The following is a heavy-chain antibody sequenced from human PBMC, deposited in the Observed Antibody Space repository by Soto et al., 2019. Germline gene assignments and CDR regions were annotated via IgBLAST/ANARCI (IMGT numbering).Heavy chain of an antibody. CDR1: GGSISSGGYY. CDR2: IYYSGST. V-gene: IGHV4-31*03. D-gene: IGHD4-17*01. Sequence: QVPLQESGPGLVKPSQTLSLTCTVSGGSISSGGYYWSWIRQHPGKGLEWIGYIYYSGSTYYNPSLKSRVTISVDTSKNQVSLKLSSVTAADTAVYYCARDLYGDNWYFDLWGRGTLFTVSS. CDR3: ARDLYGDNWYFDL. J-gene: IGHJ2*01.